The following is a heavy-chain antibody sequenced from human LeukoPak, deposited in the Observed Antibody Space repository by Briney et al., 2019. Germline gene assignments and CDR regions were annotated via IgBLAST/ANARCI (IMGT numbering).Heavy chain of an antibody. V-gene: IGHV3-48*03. J-gene: IGHJ4*02. D-gene: IGHD4-17*01. Sequence: PGGSLRLSCAASGFIFSSFEMSWVRQAPGKGLQWVSYISSSGRTIYYVDSVKGRFTISRDNAKNSLYLQMNSLRAEDTAVYYCARDGYYGDYTFDYWGQGTLVTVSS. CDR1: GFIFSSFE. CDR3: ARDGYYGDYTFDY. CDR2: ISSSGRTI.